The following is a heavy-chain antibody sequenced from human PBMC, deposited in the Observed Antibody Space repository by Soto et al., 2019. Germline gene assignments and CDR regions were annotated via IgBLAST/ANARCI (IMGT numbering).Heavy chain of an antibody. D-gene: IGHD2-15*01. J-gene: IGHJ4*02. CDR2: INPSDGST. CDR1: GYTFAMHY. V-gene: IGHV1-46*01. Sequence: QVQLVQSGAEVKKPGASVKISCKTSGYTFAMHYIHWVRQVPGQGLEWMGMINPSDGSTSYVQKFQGRVTMTRDTSATTDFLNMSRLTYHDTAVFYCAREDGGGGRRHDFWGQGTQVTVSS. CDR3: AREDGGGGRRHDF.